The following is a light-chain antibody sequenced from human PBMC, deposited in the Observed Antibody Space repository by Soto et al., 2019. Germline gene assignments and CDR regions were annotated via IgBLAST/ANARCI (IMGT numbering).Light chain of an antibody. V-gene: IGKV4-1*01. CDR1: QSVLYSSNNKNY. Sequence: DIVMTQSPDSLAVSLGERATINCKSSQSVLYSSNNKNYLAWYQQKPGQSPKLLISWASTRESGVPDRFSGSGSGTDFTLTISSLQAEDVAVYHCQQYYPTPRTFGQGTKVEIK. CDR2: WAS. J-gene: IGKJ1*01. CDR3: QQYYPTPRT.